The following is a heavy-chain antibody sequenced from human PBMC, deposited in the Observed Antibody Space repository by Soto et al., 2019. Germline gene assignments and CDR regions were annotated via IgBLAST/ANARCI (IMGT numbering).Heavy chain of an antibody. V-gene: IGHV4-59*01. CDR1: GGSISSYY. CDR2: IYYSGST. CDR3: ARAKNPQYYDFWSGPGAGGMDV. J-gene: IGHJ6*02. Sequence: PSETLSLTCTVSGGSISSYYCSWIRQPPGKGLEWIGYIYYSGSTNYNPSLKSRVTISVDTSKNQFSLKLGSVTAADTAVYYCARAKNPQYYDFWSGPGAGGMDVWGQGTTVTVSS. D-gene: IGHD3-3*01.